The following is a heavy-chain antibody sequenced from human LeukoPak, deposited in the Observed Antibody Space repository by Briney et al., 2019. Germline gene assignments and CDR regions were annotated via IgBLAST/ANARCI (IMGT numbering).Heavy chain of an antibody. CDR2: IKEDGSNK. CDR3: LRDLNWSLDQ. CDR1: GFTFSNCW. D-gene: IGHD1-20*01. Sequence: GGSLRLSCAASGFTFSNCWMTWVRRTPGKGLEWVAVIKEDGSNKYYVDSVKGRFTISRDNAKNTLYLQMNSLRAEDTAVYYCLRDLNWSLDQWGQGTLVTVSS. V-gene: IGHV3-7*01. J-gene: IGHJ4*02.